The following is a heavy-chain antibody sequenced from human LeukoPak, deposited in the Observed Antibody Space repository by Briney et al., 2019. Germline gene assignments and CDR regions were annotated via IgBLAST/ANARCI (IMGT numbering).Heavy chain of an antibody. J-gene: IGHJ4*02. V-gene: IGHV1-58*01. Sequence: SVKVSCTASGFTFTSSAVQWVRQARGQRLEWIGWIFVGSGNTNYAQKFQERVTITRDMSTSTAFMELSSLRSEDTAVYYCAADRGAFFSYSSGWIFDYWGQGTPVTVSS. D-gene: IGHD6-19*01. CDR2: IFVGSGNT. CDR3: AADRGAFFSYSSGWIFDY. CDR1: GFTFTSSA.